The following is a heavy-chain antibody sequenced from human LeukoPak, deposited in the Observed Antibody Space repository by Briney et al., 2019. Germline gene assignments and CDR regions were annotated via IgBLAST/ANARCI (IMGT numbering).Heavy chain of an antibody. CDR3: AITYYYGSGNPTSLDSYYYYGTGV. V-gene: IGHV4-39*01. D-gene: IGHD3-10*01. CDR2: IYSSGRT. CDR1: GGSIGSSDYY. J-gene: IGHJ6*02. Sequence: SETLSLTCTVSGGSIGSSDYYWGWIRQPPGKGLEWIGSIYSSGRTHYSPSLKSRVTMSVDTSKNQFSLKLSSVTAADTAVYYCAITYYYGSGNPTSLDSYYYYGTGVWGQGTTVIVSS.